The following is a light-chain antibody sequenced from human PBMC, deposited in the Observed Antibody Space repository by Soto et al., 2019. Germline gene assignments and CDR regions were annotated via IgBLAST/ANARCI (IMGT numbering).Light chain of an antibody. J-gene: IGKJ5*01. V-gene: IGKV3D-15*01. CDR1: QRISSN. CDR2: GAS. Sequence: EIVMTQSPDTLSVSPGERATLSCRASQRISSNLAWYQQKPGQAPRLLIYGASTRATGVPARFSGSGSETDFTLTISNLQSEDCAVYYCQQRRNWQVTFGQGTRLEIK. CDR3: QQRRNWQVT.